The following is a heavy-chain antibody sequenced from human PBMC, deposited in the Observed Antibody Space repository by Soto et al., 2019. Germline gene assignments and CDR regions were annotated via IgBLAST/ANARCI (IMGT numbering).Heavy chain of an antibody. J-gene: IGHJ6*03. V-gene: IGHV3-21*01. Sequence: SVKGRFTISRDNAKDSLYLQMHSLRAEDTAVCYCARNYYYMDVWGKGTTVTVSS. CDR3: ARNYYYMDV.